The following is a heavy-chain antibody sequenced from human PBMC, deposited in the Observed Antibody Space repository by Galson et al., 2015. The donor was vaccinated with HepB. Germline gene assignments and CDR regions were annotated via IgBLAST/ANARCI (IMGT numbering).Heavy chain of an antibody. Sequence: SLRLSCAASGFTFSSYAMHWVRQAPGKGLEWVAVISYDGSNKYYADSVKGRFTISRDNSKNTLYLQMNSLRAEDTAVYYCARDCNDYGDYGNFDYWGQGTLVTVSS. CDR3: ARDCNDYGDYGNFDY. V-gene: IGHV3-30-3*01. D-gene: IGHD4-17*01. J-gene: IGHJ4*02. CDR2: ISYDGSNK. CDR1: GFTFSSYA.